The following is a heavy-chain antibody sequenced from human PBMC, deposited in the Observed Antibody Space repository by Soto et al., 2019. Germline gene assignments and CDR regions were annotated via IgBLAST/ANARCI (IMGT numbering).Heavy chain of an antibody. Sequence: QSQTLSLTCAISGDSVSTSSAGWTWIRQSPSRGLECLGRTYYNSKWYNDYAVSVKSRITINTDTSRSQFSLQLNSVTPEDTAIYYCARLNWHSHAFDVWGQGTMVTVSS. V-gene: IGHV6-1*01. CDR2: TYYNSKWYN. J-gene: IGHJ3*01. CDR3: ARLNWHSHAFDV. CDR1: GDSVSTSSAG. D-gene: IGHD1-7*01.